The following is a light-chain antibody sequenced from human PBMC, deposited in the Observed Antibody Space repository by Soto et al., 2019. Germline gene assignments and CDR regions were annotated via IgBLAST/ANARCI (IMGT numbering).Light chain of an antibody. CDR2: EVS. CDR1: SSDVGSYNL. CDR3: CSYADSSPPYV. V-gene: IGLV2-23*02. J-gene: IGLJ1*01. Sequence: QSALTQPASVSGSPGQSITISCTGTSSDVGSYNLVSWYQQHPGKAPKLMIYEVSKRPSGVSNRFSGSKSGNTASLTISGLQAEDEADYYCCSYADSSPPYVFGTGTKDTDL.